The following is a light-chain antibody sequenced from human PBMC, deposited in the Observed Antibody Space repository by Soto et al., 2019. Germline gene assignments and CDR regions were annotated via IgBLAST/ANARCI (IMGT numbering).Light chain of an antibody. Sequence: QSVLTQSSSASASLGSSVKLTCTLSSGHSSNIIAWHQQQPGKAPRYLMKLEGSGSYNKGSGVPDRFSGSSSGADRYLTISNLQFEYEADYYCETWDSNTNWVFGGGTKLTVL. J-gene: IGLJ3*02. CDR2: LEGSGSY. CDR3: ETWDSNTNWV. V-gene: IGLV4-60*02. CDR1: SGHSSNI.